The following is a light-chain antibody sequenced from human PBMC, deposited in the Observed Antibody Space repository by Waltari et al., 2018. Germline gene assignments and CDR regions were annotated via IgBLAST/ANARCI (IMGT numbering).Light chain of an antibody. CDR2: EVS. CDR1: SSDVGGYNY. Sequence: QSALTQPPSASGSPGQSVTISCTGTSSDVGGYNYVSWYQQHPGKAPKLMIYEVSKRPSGFPDRFSGSKSGNTASLTVSGLQAEDEADYYCTSYAGSNNLGFGGGTKLTVL. J-gene: IGLJ2*01. V-gene: IGLV2-8*01. CDR3: TSYAGSNNLG.